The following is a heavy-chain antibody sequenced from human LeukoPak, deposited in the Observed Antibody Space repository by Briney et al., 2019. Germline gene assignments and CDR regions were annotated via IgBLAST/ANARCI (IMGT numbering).Heavy chain of an antibody. Sequence: PSETLSLTCTVSGGSISSYYWSWIRQPPGKGLERIGYIYYTGSTNYNPSLKSRVTISVDTSKNQFSLKLSSVTAADTAVYYCARDFSAAFDIWGQGTMVTVSS. D-gene: IGHD2/OR15-2a*01. CDR3: ARDFSAAFDI. CDR2: IYYTGST. CDR1: GGSISSYY. J-gene: IGHJ3*02. V-gene: IGHV4-59*01.